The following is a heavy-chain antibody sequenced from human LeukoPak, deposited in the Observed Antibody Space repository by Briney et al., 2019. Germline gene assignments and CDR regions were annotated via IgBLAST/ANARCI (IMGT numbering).Heavy chain of an antibody. D-gene: IGHD2-2*01. Sequence: PSETLSLTCTVSGGSISSYYWSWILQPAGKGLEWIGRIYTSGSTNYNPSLKSRVTMPVETSKNQFSLKLSSVTAADTAVYYCARGNVGYCSSTSCLDYYYYYMDVWGKGTTVTVSS. CDR2: IYTSGST. CDR3: ARGNVGYCSSTSCLDYYYYYMDV. CDR1: GGSISSYY. J-gene: IGHJ6*03. V-gene: IGHV4-4*07.